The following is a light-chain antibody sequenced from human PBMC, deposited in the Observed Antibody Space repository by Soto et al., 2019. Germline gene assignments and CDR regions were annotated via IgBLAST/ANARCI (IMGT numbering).Light chain of an antibody. CDR3: RSNTNKDTPL. CDR2: DVT. J-gene: IGLJ3*02. V-gene: IGLV2-14*03. CDR1: SSDVGGYDH. Sequence: QSALTQPASVSGSPGQSITISCTGTSSDVGGYDHVSWYQQHPGKAPKLIIYDVTVRPSGISRRFSGSKSDNTASLAVSGLQPEGEADYYRRSNTNKDTPLFRRRTKLTVL.